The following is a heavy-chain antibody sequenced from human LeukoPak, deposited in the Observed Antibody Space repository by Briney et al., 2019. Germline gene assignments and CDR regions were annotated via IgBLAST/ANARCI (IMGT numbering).Heavy chain of an antibody. CDR2: IKQDGSDK. Sequence: GGSLRLSCAASGFTFSAYWMSWVRQAPGKGLEWVANIKQDGSDKYYVDSVKGRFTISRDNAKNSLYLQMNSLRAEDTAVYYCARKTVVGSYFDYWGQGTPVTVTS. V-gene: IGHV3-7*03. CDR3: ARKTVVGSYFDY. CDR1: GFTFSAYW. J-gene: IGHJ4*02. D-gene: IGHD4-23*01.